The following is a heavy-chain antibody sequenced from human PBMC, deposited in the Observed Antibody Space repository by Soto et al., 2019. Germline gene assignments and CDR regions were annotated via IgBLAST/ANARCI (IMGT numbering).Heavy chain of an antibody. CDR1: GFTASSNY. J-gene: IGHJ4*02. Sequence: GGSLRLSCAASGFTASSNYMSWVRQAPGKGLEWVSVIYSGGSTYYADSVKGRFNISRDNSKHTLYLQMNSLRVYFMVVYYCARAGYSNGPYDYWGQGTLVTVSS. D-gene: IGHD5-18*01. CDR2: IYSGGST. CDR3: ARAGYSNGPYDY. V-gene: IGHV3-66*01.